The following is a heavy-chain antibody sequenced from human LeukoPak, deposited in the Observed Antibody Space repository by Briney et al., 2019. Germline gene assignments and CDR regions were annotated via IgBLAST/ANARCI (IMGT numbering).Heavy chain of an antibody. Sequence: GGSLRLSCAASGFTFSSYWMNWVRQAPGKGLVWVSRINSGGSTTRYAYSVKGRFTISRDNAKNTLYLQMNSLRAEDTAVYCCARDPRVIVVPTLRNWFDPWGQGTLVTVSS. CDR3: ARDPRVIVVPTLRNWFDP. J-gene: IGHJ5*02. CDR2: INSGGSTT. CDR1: GFTFSSYW. D-gene: IGHD3-22*01. V-gene: IGHV3-74*01.